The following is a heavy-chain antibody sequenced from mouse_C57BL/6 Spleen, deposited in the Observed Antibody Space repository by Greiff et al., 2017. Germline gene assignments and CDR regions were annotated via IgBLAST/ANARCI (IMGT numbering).Heavy chain of an antibody. Sequence: EVQLQQSGAELVKPGASVKMSCKASGYTFTDYNMHWVKQSPGKSLEWIGYINPNSGGTSYNQKFKGKATLTVDKSSSTAYMELRSLTSEDSAVYYCARRGETGGAFDYWGQGTTLTVSS. CDR1: GYTFTDYN. J-gene: IGHJ2*01. CDR2: INPNSGGT. V-gene: IGHV1-22*01. D-gene: IGHD4-1*01. CDR3: ARRGETGGAFDY.